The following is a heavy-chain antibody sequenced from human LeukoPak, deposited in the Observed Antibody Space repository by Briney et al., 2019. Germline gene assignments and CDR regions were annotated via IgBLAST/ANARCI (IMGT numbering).Heavy chain of an antibody. Sequence: ASVKVSCKASGYTFTSYYMHWVRQAPGQGLEWMGIINPSGGSTSYAQKFQGRVTMTRDTSTSTVYMELSSLRSEDTAVYYCARVSPYYGSGLYNYYWGRAAWGQGTTATASS. CDR1: GYTFTSYY. V-gene: IGHV1-46*01. CDR3: ARVSPYYGSGLYNYYWGRAA. CDR2: INPSGGST. J-gene: IGHJ6*01. D-gene: IGHD3-10*01.